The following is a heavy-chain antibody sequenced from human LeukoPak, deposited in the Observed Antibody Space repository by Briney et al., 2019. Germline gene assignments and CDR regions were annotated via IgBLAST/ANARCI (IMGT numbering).Heavy chain of an antibody. V-gene: IGHV3-23*01. D-gene: IGHD3-22*01. CDR3: AKVPSYNYDSSGYGDY. CDR2: ISGSGGST. CDR1: GFTFSSYA. J-gene: IGHJ4*02. Sequence: GGSLRLSCAASGFTFSSYAMSWVRQAPGKGLEWVSAISGSGGSTYYADSVKGRFTISRDNSKNTLYLQMNSLRAEDTAVYYCAKVPSYNYDSSGYGDYWGQGTLVTVSS.